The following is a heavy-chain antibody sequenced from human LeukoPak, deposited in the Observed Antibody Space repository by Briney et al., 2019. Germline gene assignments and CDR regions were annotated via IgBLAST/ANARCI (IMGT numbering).Heavy chain of an antibody. V-gene: IGHV3-23*01. CDR3: AKAKGMGWPHSFDY. CDR2: ISGSGGST. Sequence: PGGSLRLSCAASGFTFSSYAMSWVRQAPGKGLEWVSAISGSGGSTYYADSVKGRFTISRDNSKNTPYLQMNSLRAGDTAVYYCAKAKGMGWPHSFDYWGQGTLVTVSS. CDR1: GFTFSSYA. J-gene: IGHJ4*02. D-gene: IGHD6-13*01.